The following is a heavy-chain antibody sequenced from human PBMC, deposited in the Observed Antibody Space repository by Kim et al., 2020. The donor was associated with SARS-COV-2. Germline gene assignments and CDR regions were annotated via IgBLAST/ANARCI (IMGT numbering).Heavy chain of an antibody. CDR2: IYYSGST. V-gene: IGHV4-59*13. CDR3: ARRPETTVFDY. D-gene: IGHD1-7*01. J-gene: IGHJ4*02. CDR1: GGSISSYY. Sequence: SETLSLTCTVSGGSISSYYWSWIRQPPGKGLEWIGYIYYSGSTNYNPSLKSRVTISVDTSKNQFSLKLSSVTAADTAVYYCARRPETTVFDYWGQGTLVTVSS.